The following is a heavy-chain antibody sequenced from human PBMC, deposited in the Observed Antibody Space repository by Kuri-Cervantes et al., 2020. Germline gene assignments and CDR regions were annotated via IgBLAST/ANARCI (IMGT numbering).Heavy chain of an antibody. J-gene: IGHJ4*02. V-gene: IGHV3-23*01. CDR3: AKDLRGYKQQIEY. Sequence: GGFLRPPCAASGFTFSNYAMSWVRQAPGKGLEWVSTISGNGGSTYYADSVKGRFTISRDNSKNPLSLQVNSLRAEDTALYFWAKDLRGYKQQIEYWGQGTLVTVSS. CDR1: GFTFSNYA. CDR2: ISGNGGST. D-gene: IGHD5-24*01.